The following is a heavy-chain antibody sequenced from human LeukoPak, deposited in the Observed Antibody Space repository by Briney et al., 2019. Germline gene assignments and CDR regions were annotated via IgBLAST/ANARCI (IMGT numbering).Heavy chain of an antibody. CDR2: IYYSGST. J-gene: IGHJ5*02. D-gene: IGHD6-13*01. CDR3: ARHSPPEQQLVTGGIWFDP. V-gene: IGHV4-61*08. Sequence: SETLSLTCTVSGGSISSGGYYWSWIRQPPGKGLEWIGYIYYSGSTNYNPSLKSRVTISVDTSKNQFSLKLSSVTAADTAVYYCARHSPPEQQLVTGGIWFDPWGQGTLVTVSS. CDR1: GGSISSGGYY.